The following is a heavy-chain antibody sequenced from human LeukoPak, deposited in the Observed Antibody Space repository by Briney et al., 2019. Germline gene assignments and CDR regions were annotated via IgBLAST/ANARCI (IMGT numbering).Heavy chain of an antibody. J-gene: IGHJ4*02. CDR3: AKDFSPSQYSSSWAD. V-gene: IGHV3-23*01. CDR2: ISGSGGST. D-gene: IGHD6-13*01. CDR1: GFTFSSYA. Sequence: GGSLRLSCAASGFTFSSYAMSWVCQAPGKGLEWVSAISGSGGSTYYADSVKGRFTISRDDSKNTLYLQMNSLRAEDTAVYYCAKDFSPSQYSSSWADWGQGTLVTVSS.